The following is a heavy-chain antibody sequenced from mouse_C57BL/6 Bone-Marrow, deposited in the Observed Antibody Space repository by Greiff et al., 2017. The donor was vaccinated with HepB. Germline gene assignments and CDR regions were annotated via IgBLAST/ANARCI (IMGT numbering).Heavy chain of an antibody. Sequence: QVQLKESGAELVRPGTSVKMSCKASGYTFTNYWIGWAKQRPGHGLEWIGDIYPGGGYTNYNEKFKGKATLTADKSSSTAYMQFSSLTSEDSAIYYCARVGEGYYGSTQENYFDYWGQGTTLTVSS. CDR2: IYPGGGYT. V-gene: IGHV1-63*01. J-gene: IGHJ2*01. CDR1: GYTFTNYW. D-gene: IGHD1-1*01. CDR3: ARVGEGYYGSTQENYFDY.